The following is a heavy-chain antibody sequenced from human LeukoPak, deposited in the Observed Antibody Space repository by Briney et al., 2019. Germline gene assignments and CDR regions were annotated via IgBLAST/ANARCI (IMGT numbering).Heavy chain of an antibody. D-gene: IGHD2-2*01. V-gene: IGHV4-34*01. CDR3: ARPGRYQGYFQH. Sequence: GSLRLSCAASGFTFSSYGMHWIRQPPGKGLEWIGEINHSGSTNYNPSLKSRVTISVDTSKNQFSLKLSSVTAADTAVYYCARPGRYQGYFQHWGQGTLVTVSS. CDR1: GFTFSSYG. CDR2: INHSGST. J-gene: IGHJ1*01.